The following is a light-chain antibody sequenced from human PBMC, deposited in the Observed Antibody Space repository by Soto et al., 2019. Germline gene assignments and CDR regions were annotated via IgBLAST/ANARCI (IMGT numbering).Light chain of an antibody. CDR1: QSVGNN. J-gene: IGKJ5*01. CDR3: QQYNEWPPIT. V-gene: IGKV3-15*01. CDR2: YAS. Sequence: EIMMTQSPATLSVSPGERATLSCRASQSVGNNLAWYQQKPGQVPRLLIYYASTRATGIPARFSGSGSGTEFTLTISSLQSEDFALYYCQQYNEWPPITFGQGTRLEIK.